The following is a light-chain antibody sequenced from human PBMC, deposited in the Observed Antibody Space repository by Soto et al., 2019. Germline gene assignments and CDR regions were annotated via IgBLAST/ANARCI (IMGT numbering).Light chain of an antibody. CDR3: GTWDSSLSAGV. V-gene: IGLV1-51*02. CDR1: SSNIGNNY. J-gene: IGLJ3*02. CDR2: ENS. Sequence: QSVLTQPPSVSAAPGQKVTISCSGSSSNIGNNYVSWYQQLPGTAPKLLIYENSLRPSGIPDRFSGSKSGTSATLGITGLQTGDEADYDCGTWDSSLSAGVFGGGTKLTVL.